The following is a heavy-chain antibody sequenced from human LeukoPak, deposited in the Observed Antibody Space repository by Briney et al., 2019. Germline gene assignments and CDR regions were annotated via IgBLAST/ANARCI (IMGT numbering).Heavy chain of an antibody. CDR1: GGSSSGYY. V-gene: IGHV4-34*01. Sequence: SETLSLTCAVYGGSSSGYYWSWIRQPPGKGLEWIGEINHSGSTNYNPSLKSRVTISVDTSKNQFSLKLSSVTAADTAVYYCAREGGPYRPLDYSGQGTLVTVAS. CDR2: INHSGST. J-gene: IGHJ4*02. CDR3: AREGGPYRPLDY.